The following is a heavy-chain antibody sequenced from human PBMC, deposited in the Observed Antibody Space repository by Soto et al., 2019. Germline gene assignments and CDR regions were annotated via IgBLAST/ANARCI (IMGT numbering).Heavy chain of an antibody. Sequence: ASVKVSCKASGYTFSSYGISWVRQAPGQGLEWMGWISAYNGNTNYEQKFQGRVTMTTDTSTSTAYMELRSLRSDDTAVYYCARDLIPYYPRGGAFDIWGQGTMVTVSS. D-gene: IGHD1-26*01. J-gene: IGHJ3*02. V-gene: IGHV1-18*01. CDR2: ISAYNGNT. CDR3: ARDLIPYYPRGGAFDI. CDR1: GYTFSSYG.